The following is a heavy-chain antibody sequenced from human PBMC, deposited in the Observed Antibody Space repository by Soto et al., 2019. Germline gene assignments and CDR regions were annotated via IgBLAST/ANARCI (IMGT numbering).Heavy chain of an antibody. V-gene: IGHV3-33*01. CDR3: ARASGPFDY. CDR1: GFTFSSYG. Sequence: LSCAASGFTFSSYGMHWVRQAPGKGLEWVAVIWFDGSNKYYADSVKGRFTISRDNSKNTLYLQMNSLRAEDTALYYCARASGPFDYWGQGTLVTVSS. CDR2: IWFDGSNK. J-gene: IGHJ4*02.